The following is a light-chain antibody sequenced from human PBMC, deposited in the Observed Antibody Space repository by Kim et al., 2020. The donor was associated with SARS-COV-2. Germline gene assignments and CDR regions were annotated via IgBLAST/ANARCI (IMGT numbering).Light chain of an antibody. V-gene: IGLV3-1*01. Sequence: SYELTQPPSVSVSPGQTASITCSGVELAGKYTSWYQQKPGQSPVLVIYHDTKLPSGIPERFSGSSSGDTATLTISETQAMDEADYYCQTWDTTYVFGTGT. J-gene: IGLJ1*01. CDR3: QTWDTTYV. CDR2: HDT. CDR1: ELAGKY.